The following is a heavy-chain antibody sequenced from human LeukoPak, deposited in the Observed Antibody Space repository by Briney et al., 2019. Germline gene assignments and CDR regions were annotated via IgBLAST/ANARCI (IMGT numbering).Heavy chain of an antibody. D-gene: IGHD3-10*01. V-gene: IGHV4-59*01. CDR1: GGSISSYY. CDR3: ARGGDDGYYYYYMDV. Sequence: SETLSLTCTVSGGSISSYYWSWIRQPPGKGLEWIGYIYYSGSTNYNPSLKSRVTISVDTSKSQFSLKLSSVTAADTAVYYCARGGDDGYYYYYMDVWGKGTTVTVSS. J-gene: IGHJ6*03. CDR2: IYYSGST.